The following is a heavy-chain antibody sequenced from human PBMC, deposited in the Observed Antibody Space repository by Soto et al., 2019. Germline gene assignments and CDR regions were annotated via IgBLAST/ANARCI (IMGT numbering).Heavy chain of an antibody. V-gene: IGHV1-3*04. J-gene: IGHJ4*02. CDR3: ARTRGHCSGGSCYPLDY. D-gene: IGHD2-15*01. Sequence: QVQVVQSGAGVKKPGATANVSCKASGYRFTAYDMHWVRQAPGQRLEWLGWINTATGDTKYSPSFQGRVTLTRDTSATTAYMELSGLRFEDTAVYYCARTRGHCSGGSCYPLDYWGQGTMVTVSS. CDR2: INTATGDT. CDR1: GYRFTAYD.